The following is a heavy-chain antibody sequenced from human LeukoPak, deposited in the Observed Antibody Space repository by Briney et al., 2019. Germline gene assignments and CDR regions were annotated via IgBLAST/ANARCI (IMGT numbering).Heavy chain of an antibody. V-gene: IGHV3-48*02. CDR2: ISSSSSTI. J-gene: IGHJ3*02. CDR3: AREYSSSSGRAFDI. CDR1: GFTLSTYT. Sequence: PGGSLRLSCAASGFTLSTYTMNWVRQAPGKGLQWFSYISSSSSTIYYADSVKGRFTISRDNAENSLYLQMNSPRDEDTAVYYCAREYSSSSGRAFDIWGQGTMVTVSS. D-gene: IGHD6-6*01.